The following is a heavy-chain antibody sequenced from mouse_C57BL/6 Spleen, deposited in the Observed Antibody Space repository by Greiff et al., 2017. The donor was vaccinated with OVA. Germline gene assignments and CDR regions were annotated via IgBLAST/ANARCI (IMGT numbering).Heavy chain of an antibody. J-gene: IGHJ4*01. V-gene: IGHV1-74*01. Sequence: QVQLQQPGAELVKPGASVQVSCKASGYTFTSYWMHWVKQRPGQGLEWIGRIHPSDSDTNYNQKFKGKATLTVDKSSSTAYMQLSSLTSEDSAVYYCAMQLRLRDAMDYWGQGTSVTVSS. CDR2: IHPSDSDT. CDR3: AMQLRLRDAMDY. CDR1: GYTFTSYW. D-gene: IGHD3-2*02.